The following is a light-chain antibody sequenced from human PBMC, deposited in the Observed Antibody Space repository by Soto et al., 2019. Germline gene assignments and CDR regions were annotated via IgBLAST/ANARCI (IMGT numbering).Light chain of an antibody. CDR3: ALYMGGGIWV. J-gene: IGLJ3*02. CDR2: TTS. Sequence: QTVVTQEPSFSVSPGGTVTLTCGLTSGSVSSSYYPSWSQQTPGQAPRSLIYTTSTRSSGVPDRFSGPILGNKAALIITGAQADDEAHYYCALYMGGGIWVFGGGTKLTVL. CDR1: SGSVSSSYY. V-gene: IGLV8-61*01.